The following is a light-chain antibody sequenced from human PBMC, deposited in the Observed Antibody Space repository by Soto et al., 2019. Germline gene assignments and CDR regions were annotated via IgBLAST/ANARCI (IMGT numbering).Light chain of an antibody. CDR3: SSYAGINNLGV. Sequence: QSALTQPPSASGSPGQSVTISCTGTSSDVGGYKYVSWYQQHPGKAPKLMIFEVNKRPSGVPVRFSGSKSGNTASLTVSGLQAEDEDDYYCSSYAGINNLGVFGTGTKLTVL. CDR2: EVN. V-gene: IGLV2-8*01. CDR1: SSDVGGYKY. J-gene: IGLJ1*01.